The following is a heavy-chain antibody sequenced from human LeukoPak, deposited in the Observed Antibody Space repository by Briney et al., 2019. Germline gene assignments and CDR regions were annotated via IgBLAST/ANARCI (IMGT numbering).Heavy chain of an antibody. CDR1: GYTFTSYY. Sequence: GASVKVSCTASGYTFTSYYIHWVRQAPGQGLEWMGIIIPSGGSTTYAQKFQGRVTMTRDTSTSTVYMELSSLRSEDTAVYYCARDSDTAMTYYYYYGMDVWGQGTTVTVSS. V-gene: IGHV1-46*01. CDR3: ARDSDTAMTYYYYYGMDV. CDR2: IIPSGGST. J-gene: IGHJ6*02. D-gene: IGHD5-18*01.